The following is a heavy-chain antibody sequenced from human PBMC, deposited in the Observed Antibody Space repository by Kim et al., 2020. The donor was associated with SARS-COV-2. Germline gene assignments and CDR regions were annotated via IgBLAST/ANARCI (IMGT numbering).Heavy chain of an antibody. CDR3: ASGGRRGSGSSFDY. D-gene: IGHD3-10*01. CDR1: GFTFSSYG. V-gene: IGHV3-30*03. CDR2: ISYDGSNK. Sequence: GGSLRLSCAASGFTFSSYGMNCVRQAPGKGLEWVAVISYDGSNKYYADSVKGRFTISRDNSKNTLYLQMNSLRAEDTAVYYCASGGRRGSGSSFDYWGQGTLVTVSS. J-gene: IGHJ4*02.